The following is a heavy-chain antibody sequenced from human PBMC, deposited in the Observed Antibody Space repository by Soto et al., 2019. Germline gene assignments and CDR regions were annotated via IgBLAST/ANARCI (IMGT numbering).Heavy chain of an antibody. CDR1: GYSFTSYW. CDR2: IYPGDSDT. D-gene: IGHD2-2*01. CDR3: ARLPIVVVPAANTYYYYYYGMDV. V-gene: IGHV5-51*01. J-gene: IGHJ6*02. Sequence: GESLKISCKGSGYSFTSYWIGWVRQMPGKGLEWMGIIYPGDSDTRYSPSFQGQVTISADKSISTAYLQWSSLKASDTAMYYCARLPIVVVPAANTYYYYYYGMDVWGQGTTVTVSS.